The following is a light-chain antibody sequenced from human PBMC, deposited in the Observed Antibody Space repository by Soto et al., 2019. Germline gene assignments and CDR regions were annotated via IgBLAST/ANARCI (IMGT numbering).Light chain of an antibody. Sequence: EIVLTQSPDSLSLSPGERVTLSCRASRPVSSRYLAWYQKMPGRAPRLLIYGVSRRATGIPDRFSGSGSGTDFTLTISRLETEDFAVYYCQQYGDSVWTFGQGTKVEIK. CDR3: QQYGDSVWT. J-gene: IGKJ1*01. CDR2: GVS. CDR1: RPVSSRY. V-gene: IGKV3-20*01.